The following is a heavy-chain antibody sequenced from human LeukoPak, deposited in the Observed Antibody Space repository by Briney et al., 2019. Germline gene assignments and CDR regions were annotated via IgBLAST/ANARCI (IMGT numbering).Heavy chain of an antibody. D-gene: IGHD3-3*01. J-gene: IGHJ6*03. Sequence: SVKVSCKASGYTFTGYYMHWVRQAPGQGLEWMGRIIPIFGTANYAQKFQGRVTITTDESTSTAYMELSSLRSEDTAVYYCARGVLVLRFLEWADYYMDVWGKGTTVTVSS. V-gene: IGHV1-69*05. CDR3: ARGVLVLRFLEWADYYMDV. CDR2: IIPIFGTA. CDR1: GYTFTGYY.